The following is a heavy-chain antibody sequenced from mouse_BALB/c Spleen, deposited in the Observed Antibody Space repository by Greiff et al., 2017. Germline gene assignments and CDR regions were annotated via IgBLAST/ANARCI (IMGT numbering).Heavy chain of an antibody. CDR2: IYPGSGNT. Sequence: VQLQQSGAELARPGASVKLSCKASGYTFTDYYINWVKQRTGQGLEWIGEIYPGSGNTYYNEKFKGKATLTADKSSSTAYMQLSSLTSEDSAVYFCARSHYYGPWFAYWGQGTLVTVSA. CDR1: GYTFTDYY. V-gene: IGHV1-77*01. D-gene: IGHD1-2*01. J-gene: IGHJ3*01. CDR3: ARSHYYGPWFAY.